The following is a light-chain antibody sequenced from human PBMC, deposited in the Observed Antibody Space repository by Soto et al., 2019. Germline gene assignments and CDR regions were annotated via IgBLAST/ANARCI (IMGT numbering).Light chain of an antibody. J-gene: IGLJ2*01. CDR1: SSNIGSNT. Sequence: QSVLTQPPSASGTPGQRVTLSCSGSSSNIGSNTVNWYQHLPGTAPKLLIYSNNQRPSGVPDRFSGSKSGTSASLAISGLQSDDEADYYCAAWDDSLNAVVFGGGTTLTVL. CDR3: AAWDDSLNAVV. V-gene: IGLV1-44*01. CDR2: SNN.